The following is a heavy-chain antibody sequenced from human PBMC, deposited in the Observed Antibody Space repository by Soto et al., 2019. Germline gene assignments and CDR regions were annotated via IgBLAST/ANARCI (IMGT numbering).Heavy chain of an antibody. CDR1: GFTVSRNY. CDR2: TYSGGST. Sequence: PGGSLRLSCAASGFTVSRNYMSWVRQAPGKGLEWVSVTYSGGSTYYADSAKGRFTISRDNSKNTLYLQMNSLRAEDTAVYYCARGPHYSNLDYWGQGTLVTVSS. J-gene: IGHJ4*02. D-gene: IGHD4-4*01. CDR3: ARGPHYSNLDY. V-gene: IGHV3-53*01.